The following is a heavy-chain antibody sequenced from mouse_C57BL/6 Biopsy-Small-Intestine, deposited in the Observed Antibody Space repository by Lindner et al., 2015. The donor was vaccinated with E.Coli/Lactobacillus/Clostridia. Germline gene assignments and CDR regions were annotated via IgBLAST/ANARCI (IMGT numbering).Heavy chain of an antibody. CDR2: ISGYNGNT. Sequence: SVKVSCKASGYTFNSYGISWVRQAPGQGLEWLGWISGYNGNTNYAQKFQGRVTMTTDTSTSTAYMELRSLTSDDTAVYYCARSEEWLLDYWGQGTLVTVSS. D-gene: IGHD1-3*01. J-gene: IGHJ4*01. CDR1: GYTFNSYG. CDR3: ARSEEWLLDY. V-gene: IGHV1-20*01.